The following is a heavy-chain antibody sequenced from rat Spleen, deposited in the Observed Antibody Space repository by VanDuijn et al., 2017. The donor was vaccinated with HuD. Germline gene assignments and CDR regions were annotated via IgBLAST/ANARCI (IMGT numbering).Heavy chain of an antibody. CDR3: TTGDYYSGPGDY. V-gene: IGHV5-31*01. CDR1: GFTFNNFW. CDR2: ISNDGGNA. J-gene: IGHJ2*01. Sequence: EVQLVESGGGLVQPGRSLKLSCVASGFTFNNFWMSWIRQAPGKGLEWVASISNDGGNAYYRDSVKGRFTISRDNAKSTLYLQMDSLRSEDTATYYCTTGDYYSGPGDYWGQGVMVTVSS. D-gene: IGHD1-1*01.